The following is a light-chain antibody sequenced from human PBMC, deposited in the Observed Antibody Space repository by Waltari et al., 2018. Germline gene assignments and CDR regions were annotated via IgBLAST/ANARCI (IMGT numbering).Light chain of an antibody. Sequence: QSVLTQPPSVSGAPGQRVTISCTGSSSNIGADCDVHWYQQLPGTAPKLIIYDFTKRPSGVPDRFSGSKSGDTASLTISGLQAEDEADYYCCSYAGTSPFGTGTKVTVL. CDR2: DFT. J-gene: IGLJ1*01. V-gene: IGLV1-40*01. CDR3: CSYAGTSP. CDR1: SSNIGADCD.